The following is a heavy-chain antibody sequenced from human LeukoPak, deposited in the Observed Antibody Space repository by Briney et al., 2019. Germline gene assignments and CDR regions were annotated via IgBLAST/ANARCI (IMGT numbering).Heavy chain of an antibody. CDR3: ARIPGYSYGSGFDY. V-gene: IGHV1-2*02. J-gene: IGHJ4*02. D-gene: IGHD5-18*01. Sequence: ASVKVSCKASGYTFTGYYMHWVRQAPGQGLEWMGWINLNSGGTNYAQKFQGRVTMTRDTSISTAYMELSRLRADDTAVYYCARIPGYSYGSGFDYWGQGTLVTVSS. CDR2: INLNSGGT. CDR1: GYTFTGYY.